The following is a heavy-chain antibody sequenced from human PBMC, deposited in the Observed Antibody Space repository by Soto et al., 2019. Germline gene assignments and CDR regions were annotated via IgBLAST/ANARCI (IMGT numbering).Heavy chain of an antibody. CDR2: ISYDGSNK. J-gene: IGHJ4*02. CDR1: GFTFSSYG. Sequence: GGSLRLSCAASGFTFSSYGMHWVRQAPGKGLEWVAVISYDGSNKYYADSVKGRFTISRDNSKNTLYLQMNSLRAEDTAVYYCAKDLLTYYYGSGSYLSPNLDYWGQGTLVTVSS. CDR3: AKDLLTYYYGSGSYLSPNLDY. V-gene: IGHV3-30*18. D-gene: IGHD3-10*01.